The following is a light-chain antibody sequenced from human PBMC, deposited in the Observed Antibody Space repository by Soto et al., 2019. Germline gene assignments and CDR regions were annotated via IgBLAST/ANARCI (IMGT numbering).Light chain of an antibody. CDR3: QQYYSYPPT. J-gene: IGKJ1*01. V-gene: IGKV1-8*01. Sequence: AIRITQSPSSFSASPGDRVTITCRASQGISSYLAWYQQKPGKAPKLLIYAASTLQSGVPSRFSGSGSGTDFTLTISCLQSEDFATYYCQQYYSYPPTFGQGTKVDI. CDR2: AAS. CDR1: QGISSY.